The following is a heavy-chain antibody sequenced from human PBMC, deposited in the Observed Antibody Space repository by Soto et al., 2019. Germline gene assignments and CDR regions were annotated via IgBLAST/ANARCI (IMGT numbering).Heavy chain of an antibody. CDR3: SRRLASGLVDY. D-gene: IGHD6-13*01. CDR1: GFSFSTYW. V-gene: IGHV3-74*01. Sequence: GGSLRLSCAASGFSFSTYWMHWVRQAPGKGLVWVSRINSDGSSTTYADSVKGRFTISRDNAKNTLYLQMNSLRAEDTAVHYCSRRLASGLVDYWGQGTLVTVSS. J-gene: IGHJ4*02. CDR2: INSDGSST.